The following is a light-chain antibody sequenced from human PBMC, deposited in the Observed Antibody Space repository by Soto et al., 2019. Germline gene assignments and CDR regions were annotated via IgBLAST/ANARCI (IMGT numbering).Light chain of an antibody. CDR1: HDVSRN. Sequence: DIQMTQSPSSLSASEGDRVTITCQSSHDVSRNLNWFQQKPGEAPQLLIYDASNLERGGPSRFSGSGSGTDFTLTISSLQPEDVATYYWQQYNSMLSFGGGTEVEIK. CDR2: DAS. V-gene: IGKV1-33*01. J-gene: IGKJ4*01. CDR3: QQYNSMLS.